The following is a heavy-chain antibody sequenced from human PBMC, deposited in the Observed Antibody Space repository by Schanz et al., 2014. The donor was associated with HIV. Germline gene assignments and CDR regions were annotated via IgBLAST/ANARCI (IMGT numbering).Heavy chain of an antibody. J-gene: IGHJ2*01. CDR2: IDNTGSP. V-gene: IGHV4-59*06. Sequence: QVQLQESGPGLVKPSETLFLTCTVSGASISRDYWTWIRQSPGKGLEWIGYIDNTGSPYYNPSLKGKSCISVDRSKNQFSLKLNSVTAAAADTYDCAREPQRIVVISNWYFDVWGRGTLVTVSS. CDR3: AREPQRIVVISNWYFDV. CDR1: GASISRDY. D-gene: IGHD2-21*01.